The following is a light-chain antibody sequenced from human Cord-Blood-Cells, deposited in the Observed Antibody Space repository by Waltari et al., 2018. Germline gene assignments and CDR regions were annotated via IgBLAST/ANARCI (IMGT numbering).Light chain of an antibody. J-gene: IGKJ1*01. CDR2: WAS. CDR1: QSVLYSSNNKNY. Sequence: DIVMTQSPDSLAVSLGERATINCKSSQSVLYSSNNKNYLAWYQQKPGQPPKLLIYWASTRESWVPDRFSGRGSGTDFTLTISSLQAEDGAVYYCQQYYSTPWAFGQGTKVEIK. V-gene: IGKV4-1*01. CDR3: QQYYSTPWA.